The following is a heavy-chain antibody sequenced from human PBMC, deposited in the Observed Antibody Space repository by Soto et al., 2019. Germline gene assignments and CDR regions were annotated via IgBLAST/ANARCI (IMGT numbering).Heavy chain of an antibody. CDR2: IYYSGST. CDR1: GGSIISYY. Sequence: PSETLSLTCTVSGGSIISYYCIFIRQPPGKGLEWIGYIYYSGSTNYNPSLKSRVTISVDTSKNQFSLKLSSVTAADAAVYYCARETEKYGMDVWGQGTTVTVSS. J-gene: IGHJ6*02. CDR3: ARETEKYGMDV. V-gene: IGHV4-59*01.